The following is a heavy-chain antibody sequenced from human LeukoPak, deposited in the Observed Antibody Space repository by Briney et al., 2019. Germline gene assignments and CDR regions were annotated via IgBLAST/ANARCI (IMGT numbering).Heavy chain of an antibody. D-gene: IGHD6-19*01. Sequence: ASVKVSCKASGYTFTSYGISWVRQAPGQGLEWMGWISAYNGNTNYAQKLQGRVTMTTDTSTSTAYMELRSLRSDDTAVYYCARVIPAGLRRRGSTGGDYWGQGTLVTVSS. V-gene: IGHV1-18*01. CDR3: ARVIPAGLRRRGSTGGDY. CDR2: ISAYNGNT. J-gene: IGHJ4*02. CDR1: GYTFTSYG.